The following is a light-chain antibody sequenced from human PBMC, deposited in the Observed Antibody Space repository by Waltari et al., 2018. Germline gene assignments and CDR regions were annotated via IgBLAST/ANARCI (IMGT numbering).Light chain of an antibody. CDR1: QGISRW. CDR2: AAS. Sequence: QMTQTPSSLSASVGERVTITCRASQGISRWLAWYQQKPGKAPNLLMYAASSLQSGVPSRFSGSGSGTDFTLTISSLQPEDSAIYYCQQANSFPYTFGQGTKVEIK. V-gene: IGKV1-12*01. J-gene: IGKJ2*01. CDR3: QQANSFPYT.